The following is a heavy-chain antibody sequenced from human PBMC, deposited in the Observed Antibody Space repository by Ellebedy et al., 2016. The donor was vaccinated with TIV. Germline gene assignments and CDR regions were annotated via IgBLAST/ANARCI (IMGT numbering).Heavy chain of an antibody. CDR1: GYTFTSYY. D-gene: IGHD6-19*01. CDR2: INPSDGRT. CDR3: AIRYSSGWSLDY. Sequence: ASVKVSCXASGYTFTSYYMHWVRQAPGQGLEWMGIINPSDGRTSYAQKFQGRVTMTRDTSTSTVYMELSSLRSEDTAVYYCAIRYSSGWSLDYWGQGTLVTVSS. V-gene: IGHV1-46*01. J-gene: IGHJ4*02.